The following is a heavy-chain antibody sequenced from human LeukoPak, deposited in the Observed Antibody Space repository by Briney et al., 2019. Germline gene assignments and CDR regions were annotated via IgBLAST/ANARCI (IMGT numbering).Heavy chain of an antibody. CDR1: GFTFSNYG. CDR3: ARERSEDGYSI. Sequence: GGTLRLSCAASGFTFSNYGMSWVRQAPGKGLEWVSSISSSSSYIYYADSVKGRFTISRDNAKNSLYLQMNSLRAEDTAVYYCARERSEDGYSIWGLGTMVTVSS. CDR2: ISSSSSYI. J-gene: IGHJ3*02. D-gene: IGHD5-24*01. V-gene: IGHV3-21*01.